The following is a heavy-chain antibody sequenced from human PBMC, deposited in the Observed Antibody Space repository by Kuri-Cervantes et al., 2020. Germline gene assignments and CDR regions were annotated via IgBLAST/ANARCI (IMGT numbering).Heavy chain of an antibody. Sequence: LSLTCAASGFTFSSYAMHWVRQAPGKGLEWVAVISYDGSNKYYADSVKGRFTISRDNSKNTLYLQMNSLRAEDTAVYYCARINNGGTWGQGTLVTVSS. CDR2: ISYDGSNK. CDR1: GFTFSSYA. CDR3: ARINNGGT. D-gene: IGHD2-8*01. J-gene: IGHJ4*02. V-gene: IGHV3-30-3*01.